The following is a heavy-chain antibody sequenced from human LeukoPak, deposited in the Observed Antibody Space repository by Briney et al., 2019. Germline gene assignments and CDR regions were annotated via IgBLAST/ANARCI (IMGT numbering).Heavy chain of an antibody. CDR2: IWYDGSNK. J-gene: IGHJ4*02. CDR1: GFTFSSSG. Sequence: PGGSLRLSCTASGFTFSSSGMHWVRQAPGKGLEWVAIIWYDGSNKYYADSVKGRITISRDNSKNTLYLQMNSLRAEDTAVYFCTRDIGAEGFDYWGQGTLVTVSS. V-gene: IGHV3-33*01. CDR3: TRDIGAEGFDY. D-gene: IGHD6-13*01.